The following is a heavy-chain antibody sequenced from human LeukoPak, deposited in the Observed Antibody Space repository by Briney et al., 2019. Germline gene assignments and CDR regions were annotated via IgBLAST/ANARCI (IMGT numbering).Heavy chain of an antibody. J-gene: IGHJ4*02. Sequence: GGSLRLSCAASGFTLSSYAMNWVRQAPGKGLEWVSAISGSGGSTYYADSVKGRFTISRDNSKNTLYLQMNSLGAEDTAVYYCAKDGRYYGSGSYYIPDYWGQGTLVTVSS. CDR3: AKDGRYYGSGSYYIPDY. D-gene: IGHD3-10*01. CDR1: GFTLSSYA. CDR2: ISGSGGST. V-gene: IGHV3-23*01.